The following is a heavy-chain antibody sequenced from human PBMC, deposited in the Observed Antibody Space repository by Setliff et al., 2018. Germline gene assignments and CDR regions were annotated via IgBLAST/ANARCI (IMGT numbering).Heavy chain of an antibody. V-gene: IGHV4-30-4*08. D-gene: IGHD3-22*01. Sequence: PSETLSLTCTVSGDSISSGDYYWGWIRQSPGKGLEWIGHIYYRGSTYYNPSLRSRLAMSIDTSNNQFSLKLSSVTAADTAVYYCARVAGSTSVSITTLWYCDLWGRGILVTVSS. CDR3: ARVAGSTSVSITTLWYCDL. J-gene: IGHJ2*01. CDR1: GDSISSGDYY. CDR2: IYYRGST.